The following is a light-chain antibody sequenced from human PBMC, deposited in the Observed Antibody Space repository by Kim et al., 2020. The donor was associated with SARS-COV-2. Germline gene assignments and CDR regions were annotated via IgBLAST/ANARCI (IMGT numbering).Light chain of an antibody. CDR1: QDIRND. J-gene: IGKJ5*01. Sequence: AVGGGGVIISWRGSQDIRNDLGWYQQSRGRAPKRLYDGASSLQSGVPWRFSGSGSGAEFTLTSSRLQPEYFATYFCLQHNTYPITFGQGTRLEIK. V-gene: IGKV1-17*01. CDR2: GAS. CDR3: LQHNTYPIT.